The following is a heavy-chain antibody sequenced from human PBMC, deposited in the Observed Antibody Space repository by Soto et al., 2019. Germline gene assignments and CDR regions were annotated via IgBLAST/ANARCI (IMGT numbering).Heavy chain of an antibody. J-gene: IGHJ6*02. CDR1: GYTFTSYD. Sequence: ASVKVSCKASGYTFTSYDINWVRQATGQGLEWMGWMNPNSGNTNYAQKFQERVTITRDMSTSTAYMELSSLRSEDTAVYYCGALGGYCSGGSCFSWYYGMDVWGQGTTVTVSS. CDR3: GALGGYCSGGSCFSWYYGMDV. CDR2: MNPNSGNT. D-gene: IGHD2-15*01. V-gene: IGHV1-8*01.